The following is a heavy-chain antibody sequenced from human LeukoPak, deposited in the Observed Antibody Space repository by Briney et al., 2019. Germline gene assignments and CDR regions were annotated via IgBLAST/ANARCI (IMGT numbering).Heavy chain of an antibody. CDR3: ARDWAE. V-gene: IGHV4-39*07. J-gene: IGHJ4*02. CDR2: IYDGGST. CDR1: GGSISSSRYY. D-gene: IGHD7-27*01. Sequence: SETLSLTCTVSGGSISSSRYYWGWIRQPPGKGLEWIRSIYDGGSTYYNPSLKSRVTISVDTSKKQFSLKLNSVTAADTALYYCARDWAEWGQGTLVTVSS.